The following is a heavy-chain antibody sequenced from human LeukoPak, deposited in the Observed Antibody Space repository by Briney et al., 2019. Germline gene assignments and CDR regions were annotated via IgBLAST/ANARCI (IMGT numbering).Heavy chain of an antibody. V-gene: IGHV3-7*01. CDR1: WITFSRYW. D-gene: IGHD3-22*01. CDR2: INQDGSEK. J-gene: IGHJ4*02. CDR3: ASDRDYYDSTGYLFDY. Sequence: GSLRLSFEGSWITFSRYWIGWVRPGPGEGLEWVANINQDGSEKNYVDSVTGRFTIPRDNAKSSMYLQMNSLRAEDTGVYYCASDRDYYDSTGYLFDYWGQGTLVTVSS.